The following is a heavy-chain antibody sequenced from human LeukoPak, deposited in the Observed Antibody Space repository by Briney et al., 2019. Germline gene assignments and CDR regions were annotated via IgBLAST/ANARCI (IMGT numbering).Heavy chain of an antibody. CDR2: ISGSGTI. D-gene: IGHD6-19*01. CDR3: AKAHYPYSSGWFYFDS. J-gene: IGHJ4*02. CDR1: AFTFSSYA. Sequence: GGSLRLSCVASAFTFSSYAMSWVRQAPGKGLEWVSVISGSGTIYYADSVKGRFTISRDDSKNTLYLQMNSLRADDTALYYCAKAHYPYSSGWFYFDSWGQGALVTVSS. V-gene: IGHV3-23*01.